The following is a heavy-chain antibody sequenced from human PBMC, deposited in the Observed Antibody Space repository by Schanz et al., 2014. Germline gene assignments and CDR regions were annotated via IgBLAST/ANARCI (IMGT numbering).Heavy chain of an antibody. D-gene: IGHD1-26*01. CDR3: ARDRVGASSYFDY. Sequence: QVQLVESGGGVVQPGRSRRLSCEASGFTFSSYGVHWVRQAPGKGLEWVALISYDGNTKYYADSVRGRFTISRDNSKNTLYLQMNNLRAEDTAVYYCARDRVGASSYFDYWGQGTLVTVSS. J-gene: IGHJ4*02. CDR1: GFTFSSYG. V-gene: IGHV3-30*03. CDR2: ISYDGNTK.